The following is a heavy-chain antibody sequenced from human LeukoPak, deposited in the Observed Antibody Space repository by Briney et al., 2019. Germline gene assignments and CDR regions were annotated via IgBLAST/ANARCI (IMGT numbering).Heavy chain of an antibody. V-gene: IGHV3-48*01. J-gene: IGHJ3*02. D-gene: IGHD3-22*01. Sequence: PGGSLRLSCAASGFTFSSYSMNWVRQAPGKGLEWVSYISSSSSTIYYADSVKGRFTISRDNAKNSLYLQMNSLRAEDTAVYYCARNYYDSSGYHYSAFDIWGQGTMVTVSS. CDR2: ISSSSSTI. CDR1: GFTFSSYS. CDR3: ARNYYDSSGYHYSAFDI.